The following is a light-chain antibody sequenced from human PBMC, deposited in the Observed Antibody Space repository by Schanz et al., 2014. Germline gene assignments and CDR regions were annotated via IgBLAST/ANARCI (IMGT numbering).Light chain of an antibody. V-gene: IGLV4-69*01. CDR3: QTWGTGIRV. Sequence: QPVLTQSPSASASLGASVKLTCTLSSGHSTYAIAWHQQQAETGPRFLMNLNSDGSHSKGDGIPDRFSGSSSGAERFLTISSLQSEDEAVYYCQTWGTGIRVFGGGTKLTVL. CDR2: LNSDGSH. CDR1: SGHSTYA. J-gene: IGLJ2*01.